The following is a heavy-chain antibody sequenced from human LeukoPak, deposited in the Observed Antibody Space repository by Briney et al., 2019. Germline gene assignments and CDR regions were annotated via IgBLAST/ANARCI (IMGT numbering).Heavy chain of an antibody. V-gene: IGHV3-48*03. CDR1: GFTLSIYE. Sequence: GGSLRLSCAPSGFTLSIYEINCVRPTPGGGGEWVSYISRTVSATYYAHSVKGRYTLSRDNAKKTLSLQMNSPRDEDTAVYLCARVRAGYYCDHWGRGTLVTVSS. CDR2: ISRTVSAT. D-gene: IGHD3-22*01. CDR3: ARVRAGYYCDH. J-gene: IGHJ1*01.